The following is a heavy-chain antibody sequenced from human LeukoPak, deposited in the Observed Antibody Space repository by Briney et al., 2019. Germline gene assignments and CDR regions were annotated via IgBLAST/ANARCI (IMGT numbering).Heavy chain of an antibody. CDR3: ARGLGATSYFDY. Sequence: SETLSLTCTVSGYSISSGYYWGWIRQPPGKGLEWIGSIYHSGSTYYNPSLKSRVTISVDTSKNQFSLKLSSVTAADTAVYYCARGLGATSYFDYWGQETLVTVSS. CDR2: IYHSGST. V-gene: IGHV4-38-2*02. CDR1: GYSISSGYY. J-gene: IGHJ4*02. D-gene: IGHD1-26*01.